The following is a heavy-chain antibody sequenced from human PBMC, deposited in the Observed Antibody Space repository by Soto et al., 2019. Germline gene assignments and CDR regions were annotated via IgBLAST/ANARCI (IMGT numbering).Heavy chain of an antibody. D-gene: IGHD3-16*01. CDR2: ISYDGSNK. V-gene: IGHV3-30-3*01. J-gene: IGHJ4*02. CDR3: ARDGDYDWYYFDY. Sequence: QVQLVESGGGMVQPGRSLRLSCAASGFTFSSYAMHWVRQAPGKGLEWVAVISYDGSNKYYADSVKGRFTISRDNSKNTLYLQMNSLRAEDTAVYYCARDGDYDWYYFDYWGQGTLVTVSS. CDR1: GFTFSSYA.